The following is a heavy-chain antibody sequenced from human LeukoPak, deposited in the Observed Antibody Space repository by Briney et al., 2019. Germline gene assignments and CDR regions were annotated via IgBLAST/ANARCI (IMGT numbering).Heavy chain of an antibody. CDR1: GGSISSYC. CDR2: IYYTGAT. Sequence: SETLSLTCTVSGGSISSYCWSWLRLPPGKGLEWIGYIYYTGATYYNPSLKSRVTISLDTSKNQFSLKLSSVTAADAAVYYCARAGYSYGTGYYFDYWGQGALVTVSS. CDR3: ARAGYSYGTGYYFDY. J-gene: IGHJ4*02. D-gene: IGHD5-18*01. V-gene: IGHV4-59*01.